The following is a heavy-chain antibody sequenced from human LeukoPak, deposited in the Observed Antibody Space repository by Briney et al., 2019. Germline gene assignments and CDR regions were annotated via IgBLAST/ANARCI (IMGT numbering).Heavy chain of an antibody. CDR1: GFTFGTNA. V-gene: IGHV3-23*01. D-gene: IGHD1-26*01. CDR2: ISGSGGST. Sequence: PGGSLSLSCAASGFTFGTNAMSWVRQAPGKGLEWVASISGSGGSTYYADSVKGRFTISRDNSKNTLYLQMNSLRAEDTALYYCARAVTSGSYGWSDPWGEGTLGTASS. J-gene: IGHJ5*02. CDR3: ARAVTSGSYGWSDP.